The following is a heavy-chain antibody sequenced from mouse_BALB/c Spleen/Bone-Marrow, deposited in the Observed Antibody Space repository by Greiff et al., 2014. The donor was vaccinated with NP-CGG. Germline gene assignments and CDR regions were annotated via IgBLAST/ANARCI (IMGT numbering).Heavy chain of an antibody. CDR1: GYTFTSYY. CDR2: INPSNGGT. D-gene: IGHD2-12*01. Sequence: VQLQQSGAELVKPGASVKLSCKASGYTFTSYYMCWVKQRPGQGLEWIGEINPSNGGTNFNEEFKSKATLTVDKSSSTAYMSLSSLTSEDSAVYYCTRSRRAMDHWGQGTSVTVSS. J-gene: IGHJ4*01. V-gene: IGHV1S81*02. CDR3: TRSRRAMDH.